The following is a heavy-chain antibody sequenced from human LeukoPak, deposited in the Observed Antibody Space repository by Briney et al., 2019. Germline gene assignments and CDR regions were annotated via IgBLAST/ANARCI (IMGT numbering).Heavy chain of an antibody. Sequence: ASVKVSCKTSGFTSGTSTMQWVRQAPGQGLEWIGWIVVSSGYREYAQKLQERVTITTDMSTSTSYLELRSLEFEDTAVYYCAAERYEGHCCWFDPWGQGTLVTVSS. D-gene: IGHD1-14*01. CDR1: GFTSGTST. CDR3: AAERYEGHCCWFDP. J-gene: IGHJ5*02. V-gene: IGHV1-58*02. CDR2: IVVSSGYR.